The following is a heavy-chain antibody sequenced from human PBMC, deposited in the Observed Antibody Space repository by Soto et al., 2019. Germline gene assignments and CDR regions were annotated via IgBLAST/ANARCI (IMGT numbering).Heavy chain of an antibody. Sequence: QPLPWGLEWIGEINHSGSTNYNPSLKSRVTISVDTSKNQFSLKLSSVTAADTAVYYCARGPIYDSSGLESYFDYWGQGTLVTVSS. CDR2: INHSGST. V-gene: IGHV4-34*01. D-gene: IGHD3-22*01. CDR3: ARGPIYDSSGLESYFDY. J-gene: IGHJ4*02.